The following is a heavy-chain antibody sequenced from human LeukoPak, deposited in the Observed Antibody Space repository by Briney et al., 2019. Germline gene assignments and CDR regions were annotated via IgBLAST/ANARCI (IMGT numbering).Heavy chain of an antibody. V-gene: IGHV4-4*07. CDR3: ARTVLASLDAFDI. Sequence: PSETLSLTCTVSGGSISSYYWSWIRQPAGKGLEWIGRIYTSGSTNYNPSLKSRVTISVDESKNQFSLKLSSVTAADTAVYYCARTVLASLDAFDIWGQGTMVTVSS. CDR2: IYTSGST. J-gene: IGHJ3*02. D-gene: IGHD3-3*02. CDR1: GGSISSYY.